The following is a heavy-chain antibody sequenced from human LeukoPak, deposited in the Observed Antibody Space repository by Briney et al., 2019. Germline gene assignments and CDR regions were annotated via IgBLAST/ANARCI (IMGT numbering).Heavy chain of an antibody. CDR1: GYSFTSYW. Sequence: GESLKISCKGSGYSFTSYWIGWVRQMPGKGLEWMGTIYPGDSDTRYSPSFQGQVTISADKSISTACLQWSSLKASDTAMYYCARPERDGYNFYYFDYWGQGTLVTVSS. CDR2: IYPGDSDT. D-gene: IGHD5-24*01. J-gene: IGHJ4*02. CDR3: ARPERDGYNFYYFDY. V-gene: IGHV5-51*01.